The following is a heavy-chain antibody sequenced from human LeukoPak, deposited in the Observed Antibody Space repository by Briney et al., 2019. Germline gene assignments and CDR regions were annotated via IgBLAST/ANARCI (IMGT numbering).Heavy chain of an antibody. CDR2: INHSGST. V-gene: IGHV4-34*01. J-gene: IGHJ4*02. Sequence: KPSETLSLTCAVYGGSFSGYYWSWIRQPPGKGLEWIGEINHSGSTNYNPSLKSRVTISVDTSKNQFSLKLSSVTAADTAVYYCASQRGVGQQLVPFGYWGQGTLVTVSS. CDR3: ASQRGVGQQLVPFGY. CDR1: GGSFSGYY. D-gene: IGHD6-13*01.